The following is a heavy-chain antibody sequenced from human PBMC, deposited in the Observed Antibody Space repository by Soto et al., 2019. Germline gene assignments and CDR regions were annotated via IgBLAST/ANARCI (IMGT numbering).Heavy chain of an antibody. CDR2: IYYSGST. CDR3: ARTYYGYTDY. V-gene: IGHV4-31*03. CDR1: GVSISNGGYY. J-gene: IGHJ4*02. Sequence: QVQLQESGPGLVKPSQTLSLTCTVSGVSISNGGYYWSWIRHHPGKGLEWIGYIYYSGSTYYNPTLQSRVTISVDTAKNHLSRKLISVTAADTAVYDWARTYYGYTDYCGQVTLVTVSS. D-gene: IGHD1-26*01.